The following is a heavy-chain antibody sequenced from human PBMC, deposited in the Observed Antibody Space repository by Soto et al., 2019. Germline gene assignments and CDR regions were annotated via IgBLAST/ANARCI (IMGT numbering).Heavy chain of an antibody. J-gene: IGHJ6*02. CDR3: ARVPDV. CDR1: GGSMSSGGYS. CDR2: IYHNGSP. V-gene: IGHV4-30-2*01. Sequence: QLQLQESGSGLVKPSQTLSLTCAVSGGSMSSGGYSWSWIRQPPGKGLEWIGYIYHNGSPYYNPPPXSXFTISVDRSKNQFSLKLSSVTAADTAVYYCARVPDVWGQGTTVTVSS.